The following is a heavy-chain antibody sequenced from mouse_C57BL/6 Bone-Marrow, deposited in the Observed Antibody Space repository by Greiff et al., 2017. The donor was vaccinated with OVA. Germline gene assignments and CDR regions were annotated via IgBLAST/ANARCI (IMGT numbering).Heavy chain of an antibody. CDR3: ARRGLYYGSSYDFDY. J-gene: IGHJ2*01. CDR1: GYTFTSYW. V-gene: IGHV1-61*01. Sequence: QVHLQQPGAELVRPGSSVKLSCKASGYTFTSYWMDWVKQRPGQGLEWIGNIYPSDSETHYNQKFKDKATLTVDKSSSTAYMQLSSLTSEDSAVYYCARRGLYYGSSYDFDYWGQGTTLTVSS. CDR2: IYPSDSET. D-gene: IGHD1-1*01.